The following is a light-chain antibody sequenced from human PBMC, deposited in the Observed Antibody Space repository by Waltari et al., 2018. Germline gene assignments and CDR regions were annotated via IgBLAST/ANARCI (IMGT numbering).Light chain of an antibody. CDR2: MAS. V-gene: IGKV1-5*03. J-gene: IGKJ2*01. CDR3: QQYSSFST. CDR1: QSVGTW. Sequence: DIQMTQSPSTLSESVGDRVTISCRASQSVGTWLAWYQQKPGKAPKLLIYMASSLESGVPSRFSGSGSVTEFTLTISSLQPDDFATYSCQQYSSFSTFGQGTKLDI.